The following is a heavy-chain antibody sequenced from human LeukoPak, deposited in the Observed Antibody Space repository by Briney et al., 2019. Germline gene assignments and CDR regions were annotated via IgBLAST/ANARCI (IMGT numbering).Heavy chain of an antibody. CDR2: ISYDGSNK. J-gene: IGHJ6*02. CDR3: ARDSQYYDFWSGFGTSMDV. D-gene: IGHD3-3*01. CDR1: GFTFSSYS. V-gene: IGHV3-30*03. Sequence: GGSLRLSCAASGFTFSSYSMNWVRQAPGKGLEWVAVISYDGSNKYYADSVKGRFTISRDNSKNTLYLQMNSLRAEDTAVYYCARDSQYYDFWSGFGTSMDVWGQGTTVTVSS.